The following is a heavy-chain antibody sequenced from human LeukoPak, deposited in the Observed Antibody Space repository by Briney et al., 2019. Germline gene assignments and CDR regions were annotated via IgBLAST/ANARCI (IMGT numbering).Heavy chain of an antibody. V-gene: IGHV3-53*01. CDR3: ARNNIFGYASGWPLDY. CDR1: GFTVSSNY. Sequence: GGSLRLSCAASGFTVSSNYMSWVRQAPGKGLEWVSVIYNDGGTYYADSVKGRFTISRDNSKNTLYLQMNSLGAEDTAVYYCARNNIFGYASGWPLDYWGQGTLVTVSS. CDR2: IYNDGGT. D-gene: IGHD6-19*01. J-gene: IGHJ4*02.